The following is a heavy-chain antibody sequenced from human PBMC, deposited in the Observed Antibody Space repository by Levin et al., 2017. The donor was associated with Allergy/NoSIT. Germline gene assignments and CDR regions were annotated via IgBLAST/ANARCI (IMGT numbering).Heavy chain of an antibody. J-gene: IGHJ3*01. D-gene: IGHD6-13*01. CDR3: ARDGDRKGSWPYEAFEC. Sequence: KVSCKAFVGTLSNNAISWVRQAPGQGLEWMGGIIPMFGKATYAQQFQCRVTITADKSTSTAYMQLSGLRSEDTAVYFWARDGDRKGSWPYEAFECWGQGTVVAVSS. CDR1: VGTLSNNA. V-gene: IGHV1-69*06. CDR2: IIPMFGKA.